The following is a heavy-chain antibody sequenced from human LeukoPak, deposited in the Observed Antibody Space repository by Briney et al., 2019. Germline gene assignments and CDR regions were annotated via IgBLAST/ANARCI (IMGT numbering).Heavy chain of an antibody. CDR3: ARSEATVPEYLQH. CDR2: IIPIFGTA. J-gene: IGHJ1*01. V-gene: IGHV1-69*13. Sequence: ASVKVSCKASGGTFSSYAISWVRQAPGQGLEWMGGIIPIFGTANYAQKLQGRVTITADESTSTAYMELRSLRSEDTAVYYCARSEATVPEYLQHWGQGTMVTVSS. CDR1: GGTFSSYA. D-gene: IGHD4-17*01.